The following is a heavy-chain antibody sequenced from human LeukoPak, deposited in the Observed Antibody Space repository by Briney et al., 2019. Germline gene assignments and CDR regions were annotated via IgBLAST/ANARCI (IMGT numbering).Heavy chain of an antibody. J-gene: IGHJ4*02. CDR3: ARWYSSGWSSDY. Sequence: GGSLRLSCAASGFSFSTYSMIWVRQAPGKGLEWVSSVSGTSEYIYYADSVRGRFTISRDNAKNTVYLQMNSLRAEDTAVYYCARWYSSGWSSDYWGKGTLVTVSS. CDR2: VSGTSEYI. CDR1: GFSFSTYS. V-gene: IGHV3-21*06. D-gene: IGHD6-19*01.